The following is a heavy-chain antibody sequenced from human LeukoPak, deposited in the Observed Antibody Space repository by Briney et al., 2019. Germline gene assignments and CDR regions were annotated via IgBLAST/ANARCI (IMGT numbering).Heavy chain of an antibody. CDR2: IRYDGSNK. CDR3: AKGRVRELEWVLDY. J-gene: IGHJ4*02. V-gene: IGHV3-30*02. D-gene: IGHD1-26*01. Sequence: GGSLRLSCVVSGFTFTNYGIHWVRQAPGKGLQWVAFIRYDGSNKYYADSVKGRFTISRDNSKNTLYLQMSGLRADDTAIYYCAKGRVRELEWVLDYWGQGTLVTVSS. CDR1: GFTFTNYG.